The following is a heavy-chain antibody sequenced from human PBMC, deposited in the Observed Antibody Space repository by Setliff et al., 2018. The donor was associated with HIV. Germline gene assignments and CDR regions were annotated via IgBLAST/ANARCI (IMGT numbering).Heavy chain of an antibody. CDR2: IYYSGSP. CDR3: ARPPAEYSVRGVPALSEF. J-gene: IGHJ4*02. Sequence: SETLSLTCTVSGDSLTSANSYWGWIRQPPGKGLEWIGSIYYSGSPYYSPSFKSRVTMSVDTSKNQFSLKINSVTAADTALYYCARPPAEYSVRGVPALSEFWGLGALVTSP. V-gene: IGHV4-39*01. D-gene: IGHD3-10*01. CDR1: GDSLTSANSY.